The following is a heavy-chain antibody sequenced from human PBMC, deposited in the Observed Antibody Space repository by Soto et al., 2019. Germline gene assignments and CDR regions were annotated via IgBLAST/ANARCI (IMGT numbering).Heavy chain of an antibody. CDR2: ISYSGST. CDR1: GCSISSYN. J-gene: IGHJ4*02. V-gene: IGHV4-59*01. CDR3: AREKYDSSFDY. D-gene: IGHD3-22*01. Sequence: PXETLSPTFTVCGCSISSYNWSWFRQPPGKGLEWIGYISYSGSTNYNSSLKSRVTIPVDTSRNQFSLRLSSVTAADTAIYYCAREKYDSSFDYWGQGYLATVSS.